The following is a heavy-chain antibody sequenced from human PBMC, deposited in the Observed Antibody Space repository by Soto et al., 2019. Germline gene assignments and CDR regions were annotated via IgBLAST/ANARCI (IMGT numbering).Heavy chain of an antibody. V-gene: IGHV1-69*06. CDR2: IIPIFGTA. J-gene: IGHJ3*02. CDR1: GGTFSSYA. Sequence: SVKVSCKASGGTFSSYAISWVRQAPGQGLEWMGGIIPIFGTANYAQKFQGRVTITADKSTSTACMELSSLRSEDTAVYYCARDRRSPWFGELLNDAFDIWGQGTMVTVSS. D-gene: IGHD3-10*01. CDR3: ARDRRSPWFGELLNDAFDI.